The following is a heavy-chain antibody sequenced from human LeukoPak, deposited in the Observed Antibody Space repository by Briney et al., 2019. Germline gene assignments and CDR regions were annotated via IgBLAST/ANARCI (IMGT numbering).Heavy chain of an antibody. CDR2: FDPEDGET. J-gene: IGHJ4*02. D-gene: IGHD6-19*01. Sequence: GASVKVSCKVSGYTLTELSMHWVRQAPAKGLEWMGGFDPEDGETIYAQKFQGRVTMTEDTSTDTAYMELSSLRSEDTAVYYCATDFGSGWYVGYWGQGTLVTVSS. CDR1: GYTLTELS. V-gene: IGHV1-24*01. CDR3: ATDFGSGWYVGY.